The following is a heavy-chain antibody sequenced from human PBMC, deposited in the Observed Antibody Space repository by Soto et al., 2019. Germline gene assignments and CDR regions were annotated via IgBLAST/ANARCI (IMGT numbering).Heavy chain of an antibody. CDR1: GGSISSYY. J-gene: IGHJ4*02. D-gene: IGHD1-1*01. Sequence: SETLSLTCIVSGGSISSYYWSWIRQPPGKGLEWIGYIYHSGSTNYNPSLKSRVTISVDTSKNQFSLKLSSVTAADTAVYYCARGLGRERRFPYWGQGTLVTV. CDR3: ARGLGRERRFPY. CDR2: IYHSGST. V-gene: IGHV4-59*12.